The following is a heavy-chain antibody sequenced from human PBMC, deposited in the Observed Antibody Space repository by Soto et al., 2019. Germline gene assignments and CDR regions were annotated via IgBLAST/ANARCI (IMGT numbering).Heavy chain of an antibody. J-gene: IGHJ6*02. Sequence: GVSLILSCAASGFTFSSYSMSWVRQAPGPGLEWVSAISGSGGSTYFADSVKGRFTIARDLSKNTLYLQMNSLRAEGTAVYYCANSQVGATSSYGMDVWGQGTTVTVAS. V-gene: IGHV3-23*01. D-gene: IGHD1-26*01. CDR1: GFTFSSYS. CDR3: ANSQVGATSSYGMDV. CDR2: ISGSGGST.